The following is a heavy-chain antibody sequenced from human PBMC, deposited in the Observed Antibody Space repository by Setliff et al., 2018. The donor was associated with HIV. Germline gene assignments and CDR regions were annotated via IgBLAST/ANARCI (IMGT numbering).Heavy chain of an antibody. CDR3: ATQRDIVMVPGQGGFDI. CDR2: SSVYNGNT. D-gene: IGHD2-2*01. V-gene: IGHV1-18*01. J-gene: IGHJ3*02. CDR1: TYTFSSYV. Sequence: AASVKVSCKASTYTFSSYVINWVRQAPGQGLEWMGRSSVYNGNTIYAQKLQGRVIMTTDTSTSTAYMELRSLRSDDTAMYYCATQRDIVMVPGQGGFDIWAQGTMVTVSS.